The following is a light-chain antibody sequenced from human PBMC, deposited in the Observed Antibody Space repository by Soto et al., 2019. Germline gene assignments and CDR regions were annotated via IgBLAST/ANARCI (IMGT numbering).Light chain of an antibody. J-gene: IGLJ1*01. Sequence: QSVLTQPPSVSAAPGQKVTISCSGSSSNIGNNYVSWYQQLPGTAPKLLIYDNNKRPSGIPDRFSGSKSGTSATLGITGLQTGDEADYYCAAWDDILNGYVFGGGTKVTVL. CDR3: AAWDDILNGYV. V-gene: IGLV1-51*01. CDR2: DNN. CDR1: SSNIGNNY.